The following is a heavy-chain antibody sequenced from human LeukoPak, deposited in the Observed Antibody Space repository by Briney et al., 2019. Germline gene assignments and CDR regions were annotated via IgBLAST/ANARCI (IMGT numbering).Heavy chain of an antibody. CDR1: GGSISSYY. D-gene: IGHD3-3*01. CDR2: IYTSGST. V-gene: IGHV4-4*07. J-gene: IGHJ6*02. Sequence: SETLSLTCTVSGGSISSYYWSWTRQPAGKGLEWIGRIYTSGSTNYNPSLKSRVTMSVDTSKNQFSLKLSSVTAADTAVYYCARGTVAYDFWSGDYYYYGMDVWGQGTTVTVSS. CDR3: ARGTVAYDFWSGDYYYYGMDV.